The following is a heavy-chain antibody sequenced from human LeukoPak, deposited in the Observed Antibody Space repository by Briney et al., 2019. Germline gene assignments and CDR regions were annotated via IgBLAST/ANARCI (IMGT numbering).Heavy chain of an antibody. V-gene: IGHV3-49*04. CDR3: TRNPHRLSVIVVLLPYHDY. J-gene: IGHJ4*02. CDR1: GFTFGDYA. Sequence: PGGSLRLSCTASGFTFGDYAMSWVRQAPGKGLEWVGFIRSKAYGGTTEYAASVKGRFTISRDDSKSIAYLQMNSLKAEDTAVYFCTRNPHRLSVIVVLLPYHDYWGQGTLVTVSS. D-gene: IGHD3-22*01. CDR2: IRSKAYGGTT.